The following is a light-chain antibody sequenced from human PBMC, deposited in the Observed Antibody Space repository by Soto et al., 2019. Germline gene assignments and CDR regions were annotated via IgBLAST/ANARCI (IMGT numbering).Light chain of an antibody. Sequence: DIPMTQSPSSLSASVGDRVTITCRASQDIGYFLNWYQQRPGKVPKLIIYSASSLFSGSPSRFSGSGSGTDFTLTIFNLQPDDVATYYCQKYDSAPFTFGPGTRVEIK. J-gene: IGKJ3*01. CDR3: QKYDSAPFT. CDR2: SAS. V-gene: IGKV1-27*01. CDR1: QDIGYF.